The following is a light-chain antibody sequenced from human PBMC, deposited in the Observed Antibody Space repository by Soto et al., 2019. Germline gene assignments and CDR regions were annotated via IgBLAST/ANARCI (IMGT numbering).Light chain of an antibody. CDR1: TSDFGGYNY. CDR3: SSYITGGTLVV. Sequence: ALTQPASVSGSPGQSITISCTGATSDFGGYNYVSWYQQHPGKAPKLMIYDVSNRPSGVSTRFSGSKSGNTASLTISGLQAEDEADYYCSSYITGGTLVVFGGGTKLTVL. V-gene: IGLV2-14*01. CDR2: DVS. J-gene: IGLJ3*02.